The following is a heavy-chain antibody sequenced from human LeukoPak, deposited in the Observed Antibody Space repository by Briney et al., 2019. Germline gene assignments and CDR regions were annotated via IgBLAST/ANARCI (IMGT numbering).Heavy chain of an antibody. Sequence: ASVKVSCKASGYTFTSYYMHWVRQAPGQGLEWMGIFNPSGGSTSYAQKFQGRVTMTRDTSTSTVYMELSSLRSEDTAVYYCARPDTYYYDSSGYYWDAFDIWGQGTMVTVSS. CDR1: GYTFTSYY. CDR2: FNPSGGST. CDR3: ARPDTYYYDSSGYYWDAFDI. D-gene: IGHD3-22*01. J-gene: IGHJ3*02. V-gene: IGHV1-46*01.